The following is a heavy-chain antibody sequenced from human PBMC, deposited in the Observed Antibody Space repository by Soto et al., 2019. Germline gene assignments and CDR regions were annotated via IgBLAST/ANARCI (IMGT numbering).Heavy chain of an antibody. CDR1: GYTFTRYT. Sequence: ASVKVSCKASGYTFTRYTMNWVRQAPGQRLEWMGWINPDNGNTKSSQKYQDRVIITRDTSASTAYMNLSSLRSEDTAVYYCARGIATAQLDPWGQGTLVTVPS. V-gene: IGHV1-3*01. CDR3: ARGIATAQLDP. J-gene: IGHJ5*02. CDR2: INPDNGNT. D-gene: IGHD2-15*01.